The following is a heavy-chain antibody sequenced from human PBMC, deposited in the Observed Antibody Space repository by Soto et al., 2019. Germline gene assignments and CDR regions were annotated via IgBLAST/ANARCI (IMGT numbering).Heavy chain of an antibody. V-gene: IGHV1-69*13. CDR2: IIPIFGTA. Sequence: ASVKVSCKASGGTFSSYAISWVRQAPGQGLEWMGGIIPIFGTANYAQKFQGRVTITADESTSTAYMELSSLRSEDTAVYYCARADSSMKVWFDPWGQGTLVTVSS. J-gene: IGHJ5*02. CDR3: ARADSSMKVWFDP. D-gene: IGHD6-13*01. CDR1: GGTFSSYA.